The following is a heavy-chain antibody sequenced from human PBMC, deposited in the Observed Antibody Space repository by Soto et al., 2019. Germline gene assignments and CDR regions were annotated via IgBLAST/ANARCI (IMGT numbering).Heavy chain of an antibody. CDR2: INTYNGNT. CDR1: GYTFINYA. J-gene: IGHJ5*02. V-gene: IGHV1-18*01. Sequence: QVQLVQSGPEVKKPGASVKVSCKASGYTFINYAITWVRQAPGQGLEWMGWINTYNGNTNYAENLQGRVTMTTDTSTSTAYMELRSLRSDDTAVYYCAKSPRGEMATAWGQGPLVTVSS. CDR3: AKSPRGEMATA. D-gene: IGHD5-12*01.